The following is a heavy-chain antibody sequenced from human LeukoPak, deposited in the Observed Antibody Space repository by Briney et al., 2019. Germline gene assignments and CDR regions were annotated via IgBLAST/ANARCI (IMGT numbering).Heavy chain of an antibody. Sequence: GGSLRLSCAASGFTFSSYAMSWVRQAPGKGLEWVAVISYDGSNKYYADSVKGRFTISRDNSKNTLYLQMNSLRAEDTAVYYCARDFIDGYNHYFDYWGQGTLVTVSS. D-gene: IGHD5-24*01. CDR1: GFTFSSYA. CDR2: ISYDGSNK. CDR3: ARDFIDGYNHYFDY. V-gene: IGHV3-30-3*01. J-gene: IGHJ4*02.